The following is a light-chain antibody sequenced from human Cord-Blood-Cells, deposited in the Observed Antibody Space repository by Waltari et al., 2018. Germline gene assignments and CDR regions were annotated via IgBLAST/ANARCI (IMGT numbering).Light chain of an antibody. Sequence: QSALTQPASVSGSPGQSITISCTGTSSDVGSYNLVSWYQQHPGKAPKLMIYEGSKLPAGVSNRFSGSQSGNTASLTISGLQAEDEADYYCCSYACSSTYVVFGGGTKLTVL. CDR1: SSDVGSYNL. V-gene: IGLV2-23*01. CDR2: EGS. CDR3: CSYACSSTYVV. J-gene: IGLJ2*01.